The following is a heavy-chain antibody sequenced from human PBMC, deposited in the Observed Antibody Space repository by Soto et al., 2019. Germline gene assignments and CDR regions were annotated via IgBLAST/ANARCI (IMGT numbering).Heavy chain of an antibody. Sequence: QVQLVESGGGVVQPGRSLRLSCAASSLTFSDYGMHWVRQAPGKGLEWVAIISFDGSHKYYAGSVKGRFTVSRDNSKNTGYLQMNNLTTEDTAVYFCAKDLAIGLVRGVNGVDVWGQGTTVTVSS. J-gene: IGHJ6*02. V-gene: IGHV3-30*18. CDR1: SLTFSDYG. D-gene: IGHD3-10*01. CDR3: AKDLAIGLVRGVNGVDV. CDR2: ISFDGSHK.